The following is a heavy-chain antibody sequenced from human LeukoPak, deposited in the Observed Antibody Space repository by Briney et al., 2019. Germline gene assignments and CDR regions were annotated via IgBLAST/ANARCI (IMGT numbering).Heavy chain of an antibody. V-gene: IGHV4-59*08. CDR3: ARHPVLLWFGEFDY. D-gene: IGHD3-10*01. J-gene: IGHJ4*02. CDR2: IYYSGST. CDR1: GGSISSYY. Sequence: PSETLSLTCTVSGGSISSYYWSWIRQPPGKGLEWLGYIYYSGSTNYNPSLKSRVTISVDTSKNQFSLKLSSVTAADTAVYYCARHPVLLWFGEFDYWGQGTLVTVSS.